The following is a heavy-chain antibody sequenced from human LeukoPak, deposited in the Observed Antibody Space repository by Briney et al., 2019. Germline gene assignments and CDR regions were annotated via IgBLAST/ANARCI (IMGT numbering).Heavy chain of an antibody. V-gene: IGHV4-38-2*01. J-gene: IGHJ4*02. CDR3: ARHSYRGGAFVVVVPAASSLFDY. D-gene: IGHD2-2*01. CDR1: GYSISSDYY. CDR2: NYHSGST. Sequence: SETLSLTCAVSGYSISSDYYWCFRQPPGRRRLGCIGSNYHSGSTYYDASVKSRFTISVDTSKKQFSLQLSFVTAAATAVYYSARHSYRGGAFVVVVPAASSLFDYWGQGTLVTVSS.